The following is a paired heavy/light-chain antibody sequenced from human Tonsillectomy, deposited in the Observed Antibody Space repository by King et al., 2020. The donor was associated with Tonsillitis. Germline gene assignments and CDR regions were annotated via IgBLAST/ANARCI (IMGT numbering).Light chain of an antibody. CDR3: AAWDDSLNGPV. V-gene: IGLV1-44*01. J-gene: IGLJ3*02. Sequence: QSVLTQPPSASGTPGQRVTISCSGSRPNIGSNSLNWYQQFPGTAPKLLVYKNDQRPSGVPARFSGSKSGTSASLAINGLQSEDEADYYCAAWDDSLNGPVFGGGTKLTVL. CDR1: RPNIGSNS. CDR2: KND.
Heavy chain of an antibody. CDR3: ARTHDFGNPSFDY. CDR1: GFSLSTSGMC. V-gene: IGHV2-70*01. CDR2: IDWDDEK. D-gene: IGHD4-17*01. J-gene: IGHJ4*02. Sequence: QVTLRESGPALVKPTQTLTLTCTFSGFSLSTSGMCVTWIRQPPGKALEWLALIDWDDEKHYTTSLKSRLTISKDTSKNQVVLTMTNMDPVDTATYFCARTHDFGNPSFDYWGQGTLVTVSS.